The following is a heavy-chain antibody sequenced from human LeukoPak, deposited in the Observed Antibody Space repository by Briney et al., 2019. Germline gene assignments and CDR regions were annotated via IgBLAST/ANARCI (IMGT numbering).Heavy chain of an antibody. Sequence: GESLKISCKGSGYGFTSCWISWVRQMPGKGLEWMGRIDPSDSYTNYSPSFQGHVTISADKSISTAYLQWSSLKASDTAMYYCAAAYGGDAFDIWGQGTMVTVSS. V-gene: IGHV5-10-1*01. J-gene: IGHJ3*02. CDR3: AAAYGGDAFDI. CDR1: GYGFTSCW. CDR2: IDPSDSYT. D-gene: IGHD4-23*01.